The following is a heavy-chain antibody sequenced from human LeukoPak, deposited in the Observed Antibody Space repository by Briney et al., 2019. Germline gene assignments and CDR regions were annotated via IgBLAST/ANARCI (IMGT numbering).Heavy chain of an antibody. V-gene: IGHV4-4*07. Sequence: SETLSLTCTVSGGSISSYYWSWIRQPAGKGLEWIGRIYTSGSTNYNPSLKSRVTMSVDTSKNQFSLKLSSVTAADTAVYYCARSTGYSSSWYDSPDAFDIWGQGTMVTVSS. CDR1: GGSISSYY. CDR3: ARSTGYSSSWYDSPDAFDI. CDR2: IYTSGST. J-gene: IGHJ3*02. D-gene: IGHD6-13*01.